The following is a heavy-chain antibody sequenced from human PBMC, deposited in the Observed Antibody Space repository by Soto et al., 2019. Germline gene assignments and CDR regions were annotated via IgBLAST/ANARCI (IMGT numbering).Heavy chain of an antibody. Sequence: QVQLVQSGAEVKKPGSSVKVSCKASGGTFSSYTISWVRQAPGQGLEWMGRIIPILGIANYAQKFQGRVTITADKSTSTAYRELGSLRSEDTAVYYCARHETGYSSNWYEGGGWFDPWGQGTLVTVSS. CDR2: IIPILGIA. V-gene: IGHV1-69*02. CDR1: GGTFSSYT. CDR3: ARHETGYSSNWYEGGGWFDP. D-gene: IGHD6-13*01. J-gene: IGHJ5*02.